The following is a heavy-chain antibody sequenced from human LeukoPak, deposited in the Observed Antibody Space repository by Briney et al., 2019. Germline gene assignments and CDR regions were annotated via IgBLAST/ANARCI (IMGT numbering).Heavy chain of an antibody. J-gene: IGHJ3*01. CDR3: AGGHSSGSYFNAYHL. CDR2: VYSGGST. CDR1: EFTVSSNS. Sequence: GGSLRLSCAASEFTVSSNSMSWVRQAPGKGLEWVSGVYSGGSTFYADSAKGRFIISRDSSKNTLYLQMNTLRAEDTAVYYCAGGHSSGSYFNAYHLWGQGTMVTVSS. D-gene: IGHD3-22*01. V-gene: IGHV3-53*01.